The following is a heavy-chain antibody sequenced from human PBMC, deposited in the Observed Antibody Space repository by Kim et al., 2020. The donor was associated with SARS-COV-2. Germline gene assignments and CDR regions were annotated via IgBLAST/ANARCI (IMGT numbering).Heavy chain of an antibody. CDR3: ARGRYYFDIYTLDV. Sequence: GGSLRLSCAASGFTFSNHAVHWVRQAPGKGLEWVTLISYDGSEYFADSVKGRFAISRDNSKTTVFLQMNSLRAEDTAVYYCARGRYYFDIYTLDVWGQGT. J-gene: IGHJ6*02. V-gene: IGHV3-30*09. D-gene: IGHD3-22*01. CDR1: GFTFSNHA. CDR2: ISYDGSE.